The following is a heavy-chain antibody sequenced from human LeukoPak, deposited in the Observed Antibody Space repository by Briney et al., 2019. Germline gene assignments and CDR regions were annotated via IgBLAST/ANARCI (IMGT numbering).Heavy chain of an antibody. Sequence: GGSLRLSCAASGFTFSSYGMHWVRQAPGKGLEWVAVISYDGSNKYYADSVKGRFTISRDNSKNTLYLQMNSLRAEDTAVYYCARGYYDFAPRDYYYGMDVWGQGTTVTVSS. CDR2: ISYDGSNK. J-gene: IGHJ6*02. CDR1: GFTFSSYG. D-gene: IGHD3-3*01. CDR3: ARGYYDFAPRDYYYGMDV. V-gene: IGHV3-30*03.